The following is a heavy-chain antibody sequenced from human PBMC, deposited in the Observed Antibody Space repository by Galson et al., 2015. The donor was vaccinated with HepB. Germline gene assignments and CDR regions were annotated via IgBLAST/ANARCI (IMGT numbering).Heavy chain of an antibody. CDR1: GFPFSNYN. Sequence: LRLSCAASGFPFSNYNINWVRQAPGKGLEWVSYISSSGDTVYYVDSVKGRFTVSRDNAKNSLFLQMNSLRDEDTAVYYCARDHPYYDILTGYYPFDYWGQGTLVTVSS. D-gene: IGHD3-9*01. V-gene: IGHV3-48*02. CDR3: ARDHPYYDILTGYYPFDY. J-gene: IGHJ4*02. CDR2: ISSSGDTV.